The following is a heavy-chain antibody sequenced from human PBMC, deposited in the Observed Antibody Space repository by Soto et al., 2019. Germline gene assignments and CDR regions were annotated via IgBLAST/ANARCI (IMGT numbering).Heavy chain of an antibody. CDR2: IKQDGSEK. Sequence: EVQLVESGGGLVQPGGSLRLSCAASGFTFSSYWMSWVRQAPGKGLEWVANIKQDGSEKYYVDSVKGRFTISRDNAKNSLYLQMNSLRAEDTAVYYCARVIVVVPAAKTNWFDPWGQGTLVTVSS. CDR3: ARVIVVVPAAKTNWFDP. D-gene: IGHD2-2*01. V-gene: IGHV3-7*01. J-gene: IGHJ5*02. CDR1: GFTFSSYW.